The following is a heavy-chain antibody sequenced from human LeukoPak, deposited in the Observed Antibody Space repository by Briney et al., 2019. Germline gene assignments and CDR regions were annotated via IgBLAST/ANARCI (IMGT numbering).Heavy chain of an antibody. D-gene: IGHD3-10*02. CDR3: ARFIPSSGIDP. CDR2: SSYTGST. V-gene: IGHV4-59*01. CDR1: GGSISSYY. J-gene: IGHJ5*02. Sequence: SETLSLTCTVSGGSISSYYWSWIRQPPGKGLEWITYSSYTGSTNYNPSLKSRVTISVDTSKNQFSLRLRSVTAADTAVYYCARFIPSSGIDPWGQGTLVTVSS.